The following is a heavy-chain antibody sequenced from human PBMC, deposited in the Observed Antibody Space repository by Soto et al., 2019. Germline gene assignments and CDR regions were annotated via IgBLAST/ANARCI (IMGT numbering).Heavy chain of an antibody. D-gene: IGHD6-13*01. CDR2: ISNDGSDK. J-gene: IGHJ4*02. CDR3: AKVRIAPAKPFYFDS. V-gene: IGHV3-30*18. Sequence: AGGSLRLSGVASGFTFNNYAFHWVRQTPGTGLEWGAVISNDGSDKYYADSVKGRFTISRDNSKNTLHLQMDSLRAEDTAVYFCAKVRIAPAKPFYFDSWGQGTLVTVSS. CDR1: GFTFNNYA.